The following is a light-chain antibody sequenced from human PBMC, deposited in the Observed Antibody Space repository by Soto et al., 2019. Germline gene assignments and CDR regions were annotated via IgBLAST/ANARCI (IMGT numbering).Light chain of an antibody. J-gene: IGKJ1*01. Sequence: EIVLTQSPGTLSLSPGERATLSCRASQGVSNSYLAWYQQKPGQASRLLIYGASSRATGIPDRFSGSGSGTDFTLTISRLEPEDFAVYYCQQYGSSPWTFGQGTKVEIK. CDR3: QQYGSSPWT. CDR2: GAS. V-gene: IGKV3-20*01. CDR1: QGVSNSY.